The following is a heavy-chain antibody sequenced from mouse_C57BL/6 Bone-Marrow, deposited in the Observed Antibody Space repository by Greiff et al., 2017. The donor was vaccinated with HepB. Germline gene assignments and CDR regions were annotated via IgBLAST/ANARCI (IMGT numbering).Heavy chain of an antibody. J-gene: IGHJ2*01. CDR1: GFTFSSYA. V-gene: IGHV5-4*01. Sequence: EVKVVESGGGLVKPGGSLKLSCAASGFTFSSYAMSWVRQTPEKRLEWVATISDGGSYTYYPDNVKGRFTISRDNAKNNLYLQMSHLKSEDTAMYYCARDDGTTHYWGQGTTLTVSS. D-gene: IGHD1-1*01. CDR2: ISDGGSYT. CDR3: ARDDGTTHY.